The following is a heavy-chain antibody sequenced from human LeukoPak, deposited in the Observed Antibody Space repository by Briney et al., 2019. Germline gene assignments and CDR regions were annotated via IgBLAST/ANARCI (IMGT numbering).Heavy chain of an antibody. V-gene: IGHV1-69*05. CDR1: GGTFSSYA. J-gene: IGHJ5*02. CDR2: IIPIFGTA. CDR3: ARQPSSSWYGNWFDP. Sequence: GASVKVSCKASGGTFSSYAISWVRQAPGQGLEWMGGIIPIFGTANYAQKFQGRVTITTDESTSTAYMELSSLRSEDTAVYYCARQPSSSWYGNWFDPWGQGTLVTVSS. D-gene: IGHD6-13*01.